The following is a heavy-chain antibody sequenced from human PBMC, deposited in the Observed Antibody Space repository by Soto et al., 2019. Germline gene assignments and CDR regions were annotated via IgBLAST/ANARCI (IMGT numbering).Heavy chain of an antibody. CDR1: GGTFSSYT. J-gene: IGHJ5*02. V-gene: IGHV1-69*13. Sequence: GASVKVSCKASGGTFSSYTISWVRQAPGQGLEWMGGIIPIFGTANYAQKLQGRVTITADESTSTAYMELSSLRSEDTAVYYYAKTSVVVTAIPVFDWFDPWGQGTLVTVSS. CDR3: AKTSVVVTAIPVFDWFDP. CDR2: IIPIFGTA. D-gene: IGHD2-21*02.